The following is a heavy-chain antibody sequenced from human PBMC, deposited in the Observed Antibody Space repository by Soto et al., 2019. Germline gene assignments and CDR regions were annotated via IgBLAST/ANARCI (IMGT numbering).Heavy chain of an antibody. CDR2: INSDGSST. D-gene: IGHD4-17*01. CDR1: GFTFSSYW. CDR3: ARDLEDYGGHIPGWYFDL. Sequence: EVQLVESGGGLVQPGGSLRLSCAASGFTFSSYWMHWVRQAPGKGLVWVSRINSDGSSTSYADSVKGRFTISRDNAKNTLYLQMNSLRAEDTAVYYCARDLEDYGGHIPGWYFDLLGRGTLVTVSS. V-gene: IGHV3-74*01. J-gene: IGHJ2*01.